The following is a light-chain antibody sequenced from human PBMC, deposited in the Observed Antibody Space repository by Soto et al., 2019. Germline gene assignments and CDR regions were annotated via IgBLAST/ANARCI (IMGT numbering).Light chain of an antibody. Sequence: EIVLTQSPGTLSLSPGERATLSCRASQSVSSSYLAWYQQKPGQAPRLLIYGASSRATGIPDRFSGGGSGTDFTLTISRLEPEDFAVYYCQKYGSSPPYTFGQGTKLEIK. CDR2: GAS. CDR3: QKYGSSPPYT. CDR1: QSVSSSY. J-gene: IGKJ2*01. V-gene: IGKV3-20*01.